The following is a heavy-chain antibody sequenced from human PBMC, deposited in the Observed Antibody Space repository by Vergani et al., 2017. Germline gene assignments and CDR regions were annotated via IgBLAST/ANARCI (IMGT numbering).Heavy chain of an antibody. CDR3: ARERNSYYDFWSGYYTQYYFDD. CDR2: INWNGGST. V-gene: IGHV3-20*04. Sequence: EVQLVESGGGVVRPGGSLRLSCAASGFTFDDYGMSWVRQAPGKGLEWVSGINWNGGSTGYADSVKGRFTISRDNAKNSLSLQMNSLRAEYTALYYCARERNSYYDFWSGYYTQYYFDDWGQGSLVTVSS. CDR1: GFTFDDYG. J-gene: IGHJ4*02. D-gene: IGHD3-3*01.